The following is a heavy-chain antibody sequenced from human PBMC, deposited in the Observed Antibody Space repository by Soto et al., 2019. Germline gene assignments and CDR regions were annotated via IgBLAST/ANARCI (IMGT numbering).Heavy chain of an antibody. Sequence: QVQLVQSGAEVKKPGASVKVSCKASGYTFTSYGISWVRRAPGQGLEWMGWISAYNGNTNYAQKLQGRVTMTTDTSTSTAYMELRSLRSDDTAVYYCARGIRVVPAVPTFLNWFDPWGQGTLVTVSS. J-gene: IGHJ5*02. D-gene: IGHD2-2*01. CDR3: ARGIRVVPAVPTFLNWFDP. CDR2: ISAYNGNT. V-gene: IGHV1-18*01. CDR1: GYTFTSYG.